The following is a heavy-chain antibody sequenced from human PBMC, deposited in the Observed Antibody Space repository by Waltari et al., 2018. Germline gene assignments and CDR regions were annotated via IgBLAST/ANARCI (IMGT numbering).Heavy chain of an antibody. Sequence: QVQLQESGPGLVKPSETLSLTCTVSGGSISSYYWSWIRQPAGKGLEWIGRIYTSGSTNYNPSLKSRVTMSVDTSKNQFSLKLSSVTAADTAVYYCARELTFGGVIVSPTGYWGQGTLVTVSS. J-gene: IGHJ4*02. D-gene: IGHD3-16*02. CDR1: GGSISSYY. CDR2: IYTSGST. CDR3: ARELTFGGVIVSPTGY. V-gene: IGHV4-4*07.